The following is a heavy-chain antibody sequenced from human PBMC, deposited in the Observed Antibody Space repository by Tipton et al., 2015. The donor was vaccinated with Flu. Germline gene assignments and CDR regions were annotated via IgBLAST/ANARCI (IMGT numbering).Heavy chain of an antibody. CDR1: GDSMRSYY. J-gene: IGHJ3*02. V-gene: IGHV4-59*01. CDR3: VRDQTYYYGSSDAFDI. Sequence: LRLSCSVSGDSMRSYYWSWIRQPPGKGLEWIGTIYYNGSTDYNPSLSSRLTISVDMSKNQFSLKLTSVTAADTAVYYCVRDQTYYYGSSDAFDIWGQGTMVTVSS. CDR2: IYYNGST. D-gene: IGHD3-10*01.